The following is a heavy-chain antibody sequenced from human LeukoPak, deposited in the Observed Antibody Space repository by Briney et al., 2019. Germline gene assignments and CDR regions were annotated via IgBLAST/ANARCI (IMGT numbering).Heavy chain of an antibody. V-gene: IGHV4-38-2*01. Sequence: SETLSLTCAVSGYSISSGYYWGWIRQPPGKGLEWIGSIYHSGSTYYNPSLKSRVTISVDTSKNQFSLKLSSVTAADTAVYYCARGYVDTADHWFDPWAREPWSPSPQ. CDR3: ARGYVDTADHWFDP. CDR2: IYHSGST. CDR1: GYSISSGYY. J-gene: IGHJ5*02. D-gene: IGHD5-18*01.